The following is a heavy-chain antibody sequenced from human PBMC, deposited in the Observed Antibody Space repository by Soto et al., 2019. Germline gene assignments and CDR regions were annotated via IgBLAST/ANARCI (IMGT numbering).Heavy chain of an antibody. Sequence: QVQLQESGPGLVKPSETLSLTCTVSGGSVSSGSYYWSWIRQPPGKGLEWIGYIYYSGSTNYNPSLKSRVTLSVDTSKNQFSLKLSSVTAADTAVYYCARDIRYYDSSGYYGAVWFDPWGQGTLVTVSS. J-gene: IGHJ5*02. CDR3: ARDIRYYDSSGYYGAVWFDP. D-gene: IGHD3-22*01. CDR2: IYYSGST. V-gene: IGHV4-61*01. CDR1: GGSVSSGSYY.